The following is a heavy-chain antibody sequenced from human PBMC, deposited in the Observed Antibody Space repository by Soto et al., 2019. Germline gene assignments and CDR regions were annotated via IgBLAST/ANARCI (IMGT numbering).Heavy chain of an antibody. CDR2: ISGSSSDI. CDR1: GLTFSDYY. V-gene: IGHV3-11*05. Sequence: QVQLVQSGGGLVKPGESLRLSCATSGLTFSDYYMSWIRQAPGKGLESLSYISGSSSDIKYADSVKGRFTISRDNAKKSVYLQMTSLRAEGTAVYYCATGTRRLSDWGQGTPVIVSS. CDR3: ATGTRRLSD. D-gene: IGHD3-3*01. J-gene: IGHJ4*02.